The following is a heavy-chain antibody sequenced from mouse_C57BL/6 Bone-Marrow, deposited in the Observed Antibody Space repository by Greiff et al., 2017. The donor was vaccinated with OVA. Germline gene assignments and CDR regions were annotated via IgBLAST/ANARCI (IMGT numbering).Heavy chain of an antibody. CDR1: GFTFSSYG. CDR2: ISSGGSYT. CDR3: ARPLYYCSSYDAMDY. V-gene: IGHV5-6*01. J-gene: IGHJ4*01. Sequence: EVQRVESGGDLVKPGGSLKLSCAASGFTFSSYGMSWVRQTPDQRLEWVATISSGGSYTYYPDSVKGRFTISRDNAKNTLYLQMSSLKSEDTAMYYCARPLYYCSSYDAMDYWGQGTSVTVSS. D-gene: IGHD1-1*01.